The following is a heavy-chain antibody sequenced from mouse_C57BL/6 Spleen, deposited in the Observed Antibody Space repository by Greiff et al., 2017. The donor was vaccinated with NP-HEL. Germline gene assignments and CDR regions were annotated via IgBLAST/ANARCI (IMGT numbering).Heavy chain of an antibody. CDR3: TRDYGSSWWYFDV. CDR1: GFTFSDAW. V-gene: IGHV6-6*01. D-gene: IGHD1-1*01. CDR2: IRNKANNHAT. J-gene: IGHJ1*03. Sequence: EVKVEESGGGLVQPGGSMKLSCAASGFTFSDAWMDWVRQSPEKGLEWVAEIRNKANNHATYYAESVKGRFTISRDDSKSSVYLQMNSLRAEDTGIYYCTRDYGSSWWYFDVWGTGTTVTVSS.